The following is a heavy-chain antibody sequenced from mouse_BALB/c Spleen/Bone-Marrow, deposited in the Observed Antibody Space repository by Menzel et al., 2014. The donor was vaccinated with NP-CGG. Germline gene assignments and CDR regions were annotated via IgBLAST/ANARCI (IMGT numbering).Heavy chain of an antibody. CDR1: GYSFTSYW. V-gene: IGHV1S126*01. D-gene: IGHD2-1*01. CDR2: IDPSDSKT. J-gene: IGHJ3*01. CDR3: ASPSDGNPFSY. Sequence: VQLQQSGPQLVRPGASVKISCKASGYSFTSYWMHWVKQRPGQGLEWIGMIDPSDSKTRLNQKFKDKATLTVDKSSSTAYMQLSSPTSEDSAVYYCASPSDGNPFSYWGQGTLVTVSA.